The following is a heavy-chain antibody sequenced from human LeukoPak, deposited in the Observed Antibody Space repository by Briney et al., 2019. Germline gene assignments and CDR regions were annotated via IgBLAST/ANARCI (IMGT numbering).Heavy chain of an antibody. J-gene: IGHJ4*02. CDR1: GFTFDDYA. CDR3: AKDTYSSGWYDY. V-gene: IGHV3-9*01. D-gene: IGHD6-19*01. Sequence: GGSLRLSCAASGFTFDDYAMHWVRQAPGKGLEWVSGISWNSGSIGYADSVKGRFTISRDNAKNSLYLQMNSLRAEDTALYYCAKDTYSSGWYDYWGQGTLVTVSS. CDR2: ISWNSGSI.